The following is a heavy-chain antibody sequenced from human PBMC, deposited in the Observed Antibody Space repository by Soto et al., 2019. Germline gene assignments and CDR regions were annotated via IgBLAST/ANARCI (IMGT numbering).Heavy chain of an antibody. Sequence: SETLSLTCTVSGDSMRSYYWSWIRQPPGKGLEWIGYMHYSGSRKYNPSLKTRVTISVDTSKNQFSLNLSSVTAAGTAAYYCARDRGYSGYDPSYSYDGMDVWGHGTTVTVSS. V-gene: IGHV4-59*01. CDR3: ARDRGYSGYDPSYSYDGMDV. CDR1: GDSMRSYY. CDR2: MHYSGSR. D-gene: IGHD5-12*01. J-gene: IGHJ6*02.